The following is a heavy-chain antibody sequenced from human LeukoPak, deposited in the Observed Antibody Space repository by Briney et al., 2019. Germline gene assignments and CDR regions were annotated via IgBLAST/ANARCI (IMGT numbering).Heavy chain of an antibody. J-gene: IGHJ4*02. V-gene: IGHV1-8*03. Sequence: ASVKVSCKASGYTFTSYDINWVRQATGQGLEWMGWMNPNSGNAGYAQKFQGRVTITRNTSISTAYMELSSLRSEDTAVYYCARGKRDGRKMYYFDYWGQGTLVTVSS. CDR2: MNPNSGNA. CDR1: GYTFTSYD. CDR3: ARGKRDGRKMYYFDY.